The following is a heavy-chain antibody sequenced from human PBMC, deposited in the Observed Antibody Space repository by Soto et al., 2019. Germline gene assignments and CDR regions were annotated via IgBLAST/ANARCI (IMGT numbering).Heavy chain of an antibody. CDR2: IYSTGAT. V-gene: IGHV4-4*07. CDR1: GGSINSYY. Sequence: SETLSLTCTVSGGSINSYYWSWIRQSAGKGLEWIGRIYSTGATNYNPALKSRVTLSVDTSKNQFSLRLTSVTAADTAVYYCAKAVGIRGVYNWFDPWGRGILVTVSS. D-gene: IGHD3-10*01. J-gene: IGHJ5*02. CDR3: AKAVGIRGVYNWFDP.